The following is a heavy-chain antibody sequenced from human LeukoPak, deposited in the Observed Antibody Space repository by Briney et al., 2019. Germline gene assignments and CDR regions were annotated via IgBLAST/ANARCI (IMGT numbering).Heavy chain of an antibody. CDR2: ISYDRSNK. Sequence: GGFLRLSCAASGFTFSSYAMSWVRQAPGKGLEWVAVISYDRSNKYYADSVKGRFTISRDNSKNTLYLQMNSLRAEDTAVYYCAKDAAVASKHSEYFQHWGQGTLVTVSS. CDR3: AKDAAVASKHSEYFQH. CDR1: GFTFSSYA. V-gene: IGHV3-30*18. J-gene: IGHJ1*01. D-gene: IGHD6-19*01.